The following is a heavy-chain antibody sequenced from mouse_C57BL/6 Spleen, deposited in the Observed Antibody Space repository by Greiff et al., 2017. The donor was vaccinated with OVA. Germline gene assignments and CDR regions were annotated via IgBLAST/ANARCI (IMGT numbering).Heavy chain of an antibody. V-gene: IGHV1-54*01. Sequence: QVQLQQSGAELVRPGTSVKVSCKASGYAFTNYLIEWVKQRPGQGLEWIGVINPGSGGTNYNEKFKGKATLTADKSSSSAYMQLSSLTSEYSAFYYCARSRYDYDGLAWGQGTLVTVSA. J-gene: IGHJ3*01. CDR1: GYAFTNYL. CDR2: INPGSGGT. D-gene: IGHD2-4*01. CDR3: ARSRYDYDGLA.